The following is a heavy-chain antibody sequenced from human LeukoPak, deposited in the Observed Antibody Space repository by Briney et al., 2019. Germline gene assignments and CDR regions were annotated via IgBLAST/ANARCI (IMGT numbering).Heavy chain of an antibody. CDR2: ISGSGGST. D-gene: IGHD3-3*01. Sequence: GGSLRLSCAASGFTFSSYAMSWVRQAPGKGLEWVSAISGSGGSTYYADSVKGRFTISRDNSKNTLYPQMNSLRAEDTAVYYCAKDNGGYDFWSGYYYYYSYGMDVWGQGTTVTVSS. CDR3: AKDNGGYDFWSGYYYYYSYGMDV. V-gene: IGHV3-23*01. J-gene: IGHJ6*02. CDR1: GFTFSSYA.